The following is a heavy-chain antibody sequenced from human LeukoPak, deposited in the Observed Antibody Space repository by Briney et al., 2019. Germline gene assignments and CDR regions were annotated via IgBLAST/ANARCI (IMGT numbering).Heavy chain of an antibody. D-gene: IGHD3-10*01. V-gene: IGHV3-23*01. J-gene: IGHJ3*02. CDR3: AKSSSMVRGVISAFDI. CDR1: GSTFSSYA. CDR2: ISSSGGST. Sequence: PGGSLRLSCAATGSTFSSYAMGWVRQAPGKGLEWVSAISSSGGSTYYADSVEGRFTISRDNSKNTLYLQMNSLRAEDTAVYYCAKSSSMVRGVISAFDIWGQGTMVTVSS.